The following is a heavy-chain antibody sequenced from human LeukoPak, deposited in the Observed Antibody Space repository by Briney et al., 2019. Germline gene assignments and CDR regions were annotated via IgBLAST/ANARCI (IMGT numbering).Heavy chain of an antibody. CDR1: GFTFSSYG. V-gene: IGHV3-30*18. CDR3: AKGALYYYGSGSYQSVDY. J-gene: IGHJ4*02. Sequence: SGGSLRLSCAASGFTFSSYGMHGVRQAPGKGLEWGAVISYDGSNKYYADSVKGRFTISRDNSKNTLYLQMNSLRAEDTAVYYCAKGALYYYGSGSYQSVDYWGQGTLVTVSS. CDR2: ISYDGSNK. D-gene: IGHD3-10*01.